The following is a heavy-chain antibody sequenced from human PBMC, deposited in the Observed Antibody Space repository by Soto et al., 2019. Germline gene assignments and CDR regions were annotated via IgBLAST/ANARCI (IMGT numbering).Heavy chain of an antibody. CDR3: ARGRYGDY. CDR2: ISAHNGNT. V-gene: IGHV1-18*01. J-gene: IGHJ4*02. D-gene: IGHD1-1*01. Sequence: QVHLVQSGAEVKKPGASVKVSCKGSGYAFTTYGITWVRQAPGQGLEWMGWISAHNGNTNYAQKLQGRVTVTRDTSTSTAYMELRSPRSDDTAVYYCARGRYGDYWGQRALVTVSS. CDR1: GYAFTTYG.